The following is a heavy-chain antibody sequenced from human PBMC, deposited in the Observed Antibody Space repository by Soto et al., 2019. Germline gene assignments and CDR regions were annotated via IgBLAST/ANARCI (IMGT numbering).Heavy chain of an antibody. V-gene: IGHV1-2*04. CDR3: AREISSSWMDV. D-gene: IGHD6-13*01. Sequence: GASVKVSCKASGYTFTANYLHWVRQAPGQGLEWMGWINPNSGVTNYAQRFQAWVTMTRDTSISTAYMELSRLTSDDTAVYHCAREISSSWMDVWGQGTTVTVSS. J-gene: IGHJ6*02. CDR1: GYTFTANY. CDR2: INPNSGVT.